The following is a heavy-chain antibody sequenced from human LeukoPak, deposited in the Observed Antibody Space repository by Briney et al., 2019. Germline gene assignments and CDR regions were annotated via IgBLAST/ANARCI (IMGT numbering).Heavy chain of an antibody. Sequence: PSETLSLTCAVSGGSISSSNWWSWVRQPPGKGLEWIGEIYHSGSTNYNPSLKSRVTISVDKSKNQFSLKLSSVTAADTAVYYCARAYDYYDSSGYYQKHDAFDIWGQGTMVTVSS. D-gene: IGHD3-22*01. J-gene: IGHJ3*02. CDR3: ARAYDYYDSSGYYQKHDAFDI. V-gene: IGHV4-4*02. CDR1: GGSISSSNW. CDR2: IYHSGST.